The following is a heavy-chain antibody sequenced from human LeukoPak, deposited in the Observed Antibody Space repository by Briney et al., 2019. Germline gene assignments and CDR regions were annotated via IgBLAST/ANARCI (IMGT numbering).Heavy chain of an antibody. D-gene: IGHD3-10*01. CDR2: IHYSGGT. Sequence: SETLSLTCSVSGGSIGNYYWSWIRQPPGKELEWIGYIHYSGGTNYKPSLKSRVTISVDTSKSQFSLKLNSVSAADTAVYYCARVLKSGPYYYFDTWGQGTLVTVSS. CDR1: GGSIGNYY. J-gene: IGHJ5*02. V-gene: IGHV4-59*01. CDR3: ARVLKSGPYYYFDT.